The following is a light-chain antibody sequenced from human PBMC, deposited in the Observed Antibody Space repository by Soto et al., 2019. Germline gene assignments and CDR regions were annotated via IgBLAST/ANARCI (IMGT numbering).Light chain of an antibody. CDR3: QQRGNWPPIT. J-gene: IGKJ5*01. CDR1: HSGSSY. Sequence: EIAMTHSPATLSGSPREKATLSFSASHSGSSYLAWYEQKPGQAPRLLIYNAANRTTGIPARLSGSGSGTDFTLTISSLEPEDVAVYYCQQRGNWPPITFGQGTRLEIK. CDR2: NAA. V-gene: IGKV3-11*01.